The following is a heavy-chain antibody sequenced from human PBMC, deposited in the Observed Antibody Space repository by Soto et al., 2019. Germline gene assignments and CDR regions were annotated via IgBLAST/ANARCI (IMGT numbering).Heavy chain of an antibody. V-gene: IGHV4-4*02. Sequence: SETLSLTCAVSGDSISSSNWWSWVRQPPGKGLEWIGEIYHSGSTSYNPSLKSRVTISVDKSKNQFSLKLSSVTAADTAVYYCARVSLGIAAAGGVKNYYYGMDVWGQGTTVTAP. CDR3: ARVSLGIAAAGGVKNYYYGMDV. J-gene: IGHJ6*02. D-gene: IGHD6-13*01. CDR1: GDSISSSNW. CDR2: IYHSGST.